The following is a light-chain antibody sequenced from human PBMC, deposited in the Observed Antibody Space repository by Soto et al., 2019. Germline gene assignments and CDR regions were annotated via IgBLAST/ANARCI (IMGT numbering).Light chain of an antibody. CDR3: QQYNAWPLT. V-gene: IGKV3-15*01. CDR2: STS. CDR1: QYVKNN. Sequence: ETVMTQSPATLSVSPGERATLSCRASQYVKNNLAWYQQKPGQAPRLLIYSTSTRATGIPARFSGSGSGTEFSLTISSLQSEDFAVYYCQQYNAWPLTFGGGTKVETK. J-gene: IGKJ4*01.